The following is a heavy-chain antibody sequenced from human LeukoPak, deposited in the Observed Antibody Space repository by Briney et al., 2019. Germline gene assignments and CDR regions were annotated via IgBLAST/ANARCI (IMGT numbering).Heavy chain of an antibody. CDR2: ISYDGSNK. CDR3: ARDRRDCSGGSCYSGMWFDP. CDR1: GFTFSSYS. D-gene: IGHD2-15*01. V-gene: IGHV3-30*03. Sequence: GGSLRLSCAASGFTFSSYSMNWVRQAPGKGLEWVAVISYDGSNKYYADSVKGRFTISRDNSKNTLYLQMNSLRAEDTAVYYCARDRRDCSGGSCYSGMWFDPWGQGTLVTVSS. J-gene: IGHJ5*02.